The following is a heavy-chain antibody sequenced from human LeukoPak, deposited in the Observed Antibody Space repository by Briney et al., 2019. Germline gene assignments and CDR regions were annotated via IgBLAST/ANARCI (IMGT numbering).Heavy chain of an antibody. CDR3: ARDASSIAAAGIQTHFDY. J-gene: IGHJ4*02. D-gene: IGHD6-13*01. CDR1: GGTFSSYA. Sequence: ASVKVSCKASGGTFSSYAISWVRQAPGQGLEWMGGIIPIFGTANYAQKFQGRVTITADESTSTAFMELSSLRSEDTAVYYCARDASSIAAAGIQTHFDYWGQGTLVTVSS. V-gene: IGHV1-69*13. CDR2: IIPIFGTA.